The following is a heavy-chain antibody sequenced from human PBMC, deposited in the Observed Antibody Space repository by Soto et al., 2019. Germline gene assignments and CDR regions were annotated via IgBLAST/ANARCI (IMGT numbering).Heavy chain of an antibody. CDR3: AREASVLIPAAQPSRFDS. CDR1: GGTFSSYA. CDR2: ISPYSGYT. Sequence: GASVKVSCKASGGTFSSYAISWVRQAPGQGLEWVGWISPYSGYTHSAQKFHGRLTLTTDTAASTAYVELRILRSADTALYYCAREASVLIPAAQPSRFDSWGQGTLVTVSS. D-gene: IGHD2-2*01. J-gene: IGHJ4*02. V-gene: IGHV1-18*01.